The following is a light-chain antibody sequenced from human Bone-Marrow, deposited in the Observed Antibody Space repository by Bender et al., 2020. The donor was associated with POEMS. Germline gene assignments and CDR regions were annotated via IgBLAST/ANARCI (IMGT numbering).Light chain of an antibody. CDR1: DSNFGGNN. Sequence: QSVLTQPPSASGTPGQSVIISCSGTDSNFGGNNVNWYQHLPGTAPRLVVYSNYQRPSGVPARFSGSKSGNTASLTISGLQVEDEADYYCCSYVGDSNLLFGGGTKLTVL. J-gene: IGLJ3*02. V-gene: IGLV1-44*01. CDR3: CSYVGDSNLL. CDR2: SNY.